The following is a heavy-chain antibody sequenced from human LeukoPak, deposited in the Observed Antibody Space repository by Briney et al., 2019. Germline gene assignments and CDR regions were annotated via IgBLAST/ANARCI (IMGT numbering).Heavy chain of an antibody. CDR1: GFTFSSYA. Sequence: PGGSLRLSCAASGFTFSSYAMHWVRQAPGKGLEWVAVISYDGSNKYYADSVKGRFTISRDNSKNTVYLQMNSLRAEDTAVYYCARGANYDYVWGSYLGYWGQGTLVTVSS. J-gene: IGHJ4*02. V-gene: IGHV3-30*04. CDR2: ISYDGSNK. CDR3: ARGANYDYVWGSYLGY. D-gene: IGHD3-16*02.